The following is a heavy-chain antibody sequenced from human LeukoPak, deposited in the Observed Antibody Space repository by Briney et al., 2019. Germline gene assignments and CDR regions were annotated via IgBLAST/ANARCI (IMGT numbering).Heavy chain of an antibody. Sequence: GASVKVSCKASGYTFTSYGISWVRQAPGQGLEWMGWIIAYNGNTNYAQKLQGRLTMTTDTSTSTAYMELRSLRSDDTAVYYCARRLLGYCSGGSCYSGYFQHWGHGTLVTVSS. CDR2: IIAYNGNT. CDR3: ARRLLGYCSGGSCYSGYFQH. D-gene: IGHD2-15*01. J-gene: IGHJ1*01. CDR1: GYTFTSYG. V-gene: IGHV1-18*01.